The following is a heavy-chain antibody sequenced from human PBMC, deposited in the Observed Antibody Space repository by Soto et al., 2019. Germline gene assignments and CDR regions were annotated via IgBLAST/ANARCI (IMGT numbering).Heavy chain of an antibody. CDR1: GGSISSGGYY. CDR3: ARGGLSMVRGVPYYFDY. CDR2: IYYSGST. V-gene: IGHV4-31*03. J-gene: IGHJ4*02. Sequence: SETLSLTCTVSGGSISSGGYYWSWIRQHPGKGLEWTGYIYYSGSTYYNPSLKSRVTISVDTSKNQFSLKLSSVTAADTAVYYCARGGLSMVRGVPYYFDYWGQGTLVTVSS. D-gene: IGHD3-10*01.